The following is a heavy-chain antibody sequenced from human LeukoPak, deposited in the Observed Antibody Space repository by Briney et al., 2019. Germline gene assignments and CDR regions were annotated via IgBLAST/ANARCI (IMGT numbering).Heavy chain of an antibody. CDR2: IYYSGST. J-gene: IGHJ4*02. D-gene: IGHD1-1*01. CDR3: ARGYPNDY. V-gene: IGHV4-59*01. CDR1: GGSFSGYY. Sequence: SETLSLTCAVYGGSFSGYYWSWIRQPPGKGLEWIGYIYYSGSTNYNPSLKSRVTISVDTSKSQFSLKLSSVTAADTAVYYCARGYPNDYWGQGTLVTVSS.